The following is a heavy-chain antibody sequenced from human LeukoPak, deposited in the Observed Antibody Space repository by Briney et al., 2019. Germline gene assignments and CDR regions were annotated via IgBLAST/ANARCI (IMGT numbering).Heavy chain of an antibody. J-gene: IGHJ6*02. CDR3: AKYDFWSGPPPMGYYGMDV. Sequence: GGSLRLSCAASGFTFSSYAMSWVRQAPGKGLEWVSAISGSGGSTYYADSVKGRFTISRDNSKNTLYLQMNSLRAKDTAVYYCAKYDFWSGPPPMGYYGMDVWGQGTTVTVSS. CDR1: GFTFSSYA. CDR2: ISGSGGST. V-gene: IGHV3-23*01. D-gene: IGHD3-3*01.